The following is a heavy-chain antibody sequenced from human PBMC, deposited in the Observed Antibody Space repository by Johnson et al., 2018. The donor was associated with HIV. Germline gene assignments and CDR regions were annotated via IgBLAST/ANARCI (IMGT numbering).Heavy chain of an antibody. CDR1: GFTFSSYW. Sequence: VQLVESGGGLVQPGGSLRLSCAASGFTFSSYWMSWVRQAPGKGLEWVAFIRYDGSNKYYADSVKGRFTISSDNSKNTLYLQMNSLRAEDTAMYYCARDLKGGAPDAFDIWGQGTMVTVSS. CDR2: IRYDGSNK. V-gene: IGHV3-30*02. CDR3: ARDLKGGAPDAFDI. D-gene: IGHD1-26*01. J-gene: IGHJ3*02.